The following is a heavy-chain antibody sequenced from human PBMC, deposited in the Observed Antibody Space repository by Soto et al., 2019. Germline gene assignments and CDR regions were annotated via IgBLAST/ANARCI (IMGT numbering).Heavy chain of an antibody. Sequence: QVQLQESGPGLVKPSGTLSLTCAVSGGSISSSNWWSWVRQPPGKGLEWIGEIYHSGSTNYNPSPTSRLPISVDKSETQLALELSSVSAAATAVYYCARRSQVYARVVVHDWGQGTLVTVSS. V-gene: IGHV4-4*02. CDR3: ARRSQVYARVVVHD. CDR2: IYHSGST. CDR1: GGSISSSNW. J-gene: IGHJ4*02. D-gene: IGHD3-22*01.